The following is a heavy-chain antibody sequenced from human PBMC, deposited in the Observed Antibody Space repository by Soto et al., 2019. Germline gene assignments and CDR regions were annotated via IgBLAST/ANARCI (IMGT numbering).Heavy chain of an antibody. V-gene: IGHV4-34*01. CDR3: SRGSRGYSYGYVTYYFDY. Sequence: QVQLQQWGAGLLKPSETLSLTCAVYGGSFSGYYWSWIRQSPGKGLEWIGEINHSESTNYSPSLKSRVTIAVGTSKDQFSLRLSSFTAADTAVYYCSRGSRGYSYGYVTYYFDYWGQGTLVTVSS. CDR1: GGSFSGYY. CDR2: INHSEST. J-gene: IGHJ4*02. D-gene: IGHD5-18*01.